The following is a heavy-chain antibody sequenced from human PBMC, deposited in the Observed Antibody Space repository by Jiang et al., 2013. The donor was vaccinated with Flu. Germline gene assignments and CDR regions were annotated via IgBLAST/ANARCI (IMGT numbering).Heavy chain of an antibody. CDR1: GFAFNSYA. D-gene: IGHD6-25*01. CDR2: IWFDGSNK. CDR3: AGDPPGSGFAFHI. V-gene: IGHV3-33*01. J-gene: IGHJ3*02. Sequence: GGVVQAGKSLRLACAASGFAFNSYAMHWVRQAPGKGLEWVSFIWFDGSNKHFADSVKGRFTISRDNSKNILYLQMDSLRGEDTATYYCAGDPPGSGFAFHIWGQGTVVTVSS.